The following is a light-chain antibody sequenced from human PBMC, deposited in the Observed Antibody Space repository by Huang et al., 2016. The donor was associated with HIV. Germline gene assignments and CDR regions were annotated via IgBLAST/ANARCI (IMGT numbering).Light chain of an antibody. CDR3: QQYGSLPYT. Sequence: ETLLSQFPGTLSLSPGERATLSCRASQSVSSGYLAWYQQKFGQAPRLLISGASIRATGSPDGFSGSGSGTDFTLTITRLEPEDFAEYSCQQYGSLPYTFGQGTKLEIK. J-gene: IGKJ2*01. CDR1: QSVSSGY. V-gene: IGKV3-20*01. CDR2: GAS.